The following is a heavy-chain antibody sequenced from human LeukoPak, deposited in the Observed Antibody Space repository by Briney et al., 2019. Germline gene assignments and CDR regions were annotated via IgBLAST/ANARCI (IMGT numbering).Heavy chain of an antibody. CDR3: ARAPHQTPVF. Sequence: SETLSLTCAVYGGSFSGYYWSWIRQPPGKGLEWIGEINHSGGTNYNPSLKSRVTISVDTSKNQFSLKLSSVTAADTAVYYCARAPHQTPVFWGQGTLVTVSS. CDR1: GGSFSGYY. CDR2: INHSGGT. D-gene: IGHD4-17*01. J-gene: IGHJ4*02. V-gene: IGHV4-34*01.